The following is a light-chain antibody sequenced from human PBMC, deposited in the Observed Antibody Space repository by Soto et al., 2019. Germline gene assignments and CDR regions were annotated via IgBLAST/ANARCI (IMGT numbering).Light chain of an antibody. CDR3: CSYAGSSTPLI. CDR1: SSDVGSYNL. V-gene: IGLV2-23*02. J-gene: IGLJ1*01. Sequence: QSVLTRPASVSGCPGQSITISCTGTSSDVGSYNLVSWYQQHPGKAPKLMIYEVSKRPSGVSNRFSGSKSGNTASLTISGLQAEDEADYYCCSYAGSSTPLIFGTGTKVTVL. CDR2: EVS.